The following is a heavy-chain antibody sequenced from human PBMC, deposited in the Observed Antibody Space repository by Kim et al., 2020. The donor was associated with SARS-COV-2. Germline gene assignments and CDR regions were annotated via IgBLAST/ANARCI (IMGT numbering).Heavy chain of an antibody. V-gene: IGHV3-21*01. D-gene: IGHD2-15*01. CDR3: ASGGVVVVAATELDY. CDR1: GFTFSSYS. J-gene: IGHJ4*02. CDR2: ISSSSSYI. Sequence: GGSLRLSCAASGFTFSSYSMNWVRQAPGKGLEWVSSISSSSSYIYYADSVKGRFTISRDNAKNSLYLQMNSLRAEDTAVYYCASGGVVVVAATELDYWGQGTLVTVSS.